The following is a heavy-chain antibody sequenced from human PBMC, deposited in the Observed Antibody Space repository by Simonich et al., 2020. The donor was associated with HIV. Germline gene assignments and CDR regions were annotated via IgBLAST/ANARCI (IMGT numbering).Heavy chain of an antibody. CDR1: GGSFSGYY. CDR3: ATTINYEDAFDI. D-gene: IGHD4-4*01. CDR2: FNHSGST. J-gene: IGHJ3*02. Sequence: QVQLQQWGAVLLKPSETLSLTCAVYGGSFSGYYWSWIRQPPGKGLEWIGEFNHSGSTNYNPSLKSRVTISVDTSKNQFSLKLSSVTAADTAVYYCATTINYEDAFDIWGQGTMVTVSS. V-gene: IGHV4-34*01.